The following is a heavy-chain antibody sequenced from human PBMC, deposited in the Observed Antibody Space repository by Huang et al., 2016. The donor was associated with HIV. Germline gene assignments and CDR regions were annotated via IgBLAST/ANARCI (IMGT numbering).Heavy chain of an antibody. J-gene: IGHJ6*02. CDR3: ARQWTILEWLLGLDV. D-gene: IGHD3-3*01. V-gene: IGHV4-34*02. CDR2: VNVSGAT. Sequence: QMQLQQRGAGLLKPSETLSLTCGVSGGSFTGNYLTWIRQAPGKGLEWIGEVNVSGATNYNPSLNGRITRSLDKSNRELSLNLRSVTAADTAVYYCARQWTILEWLLGLDVWGQGTTVIVSS. CDR1: GGSFTGNY.